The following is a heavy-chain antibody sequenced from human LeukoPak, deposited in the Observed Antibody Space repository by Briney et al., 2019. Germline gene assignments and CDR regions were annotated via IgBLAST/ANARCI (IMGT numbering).Heavy chain of an antibody. CDR2: IYYSGST. CDR1: GGSISSSSYY. V-gene: IGHV4-39*07. D-gene: IGHD3-10*01. Sequence: SSETLSLTCTVSGGSISSSSYYWGWIRQPPGKGLEWIGSIYYSGSTYYNPSLKSRVTISVDTSKNQFSLKLSSVTAADTAVYYCARDLRILSGALFDYWGQGTLVTVSS. J-gene: IGHJ4*02. CDR3: ARDLRILSGALFDY.